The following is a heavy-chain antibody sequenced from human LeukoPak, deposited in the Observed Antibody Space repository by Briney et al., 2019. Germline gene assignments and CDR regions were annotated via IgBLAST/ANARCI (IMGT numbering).Heavy chain of an antibody. J-gene: IGHJ6*03. V-gene: IGHV1-69*05. Sequence: ASVKVSCKASGGTFSSYAISWVRQAPGQGLEWMGGIIPIFGTASYTQKFQGRVTITTDESMSTAYMELSSLRSEDTAVYYCARSQLTYYYYYYMDVWGKGTTVTVSS. CDR3: ARSQLTYYYYYYMDV. CDR2: IIPIFGTA. D-gene: IGHD1-1*01. CDR1: GGTFSSYA.